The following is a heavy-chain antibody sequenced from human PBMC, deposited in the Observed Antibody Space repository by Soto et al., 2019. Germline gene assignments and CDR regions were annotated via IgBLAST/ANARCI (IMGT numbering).Heavy chain of an antibody. CDR1: GYTFTSYG. Sequence: GASVKVSCKASGYTFTSYGISWVRQAPGQGLEWMGWISAYNGNTNYAQKLQGRVTMTTDTSTSAAYMELRSLRSDDTAVYYCAREFCEWCMLYEGNWFDPWGQGTLVTVSS. CDR2: ISAYNGNT. D-gene: IGHD2-8*01. CDR3: AREFCEWCMLYEGNWFDP. J-gene: IGHJ5*02. V-gene: IGHV1-18*01.